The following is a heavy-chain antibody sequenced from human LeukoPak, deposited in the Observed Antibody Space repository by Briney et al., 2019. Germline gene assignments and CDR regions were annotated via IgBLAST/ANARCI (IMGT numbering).Heavy chain of an antibody. J-gene: IGHJ5*02. D-gene: IGHD3-9*01. CDR2: IYWDDDK. V-gene: IGHV2-5*02. Sequence: SGPTLVKPTQTLTLTCTFSGFSLSTSGVGVGWIRQPPGKALEWLALIYWDDDKRYSPSLKSRLTITKDTSKNQVVLTMTNMDPVDTATYYCAYCSYDILTGYYWNWFDPWGQGTLVTVSS. CDR1: GFSLSTSGVG. CDR3: AYCSYDILTGYYWNWFDP.